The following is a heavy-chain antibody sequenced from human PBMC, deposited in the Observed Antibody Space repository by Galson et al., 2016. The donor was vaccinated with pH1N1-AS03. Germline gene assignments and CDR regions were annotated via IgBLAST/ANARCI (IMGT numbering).Heavy chain of an antibody. CDR2: ISYDVSYE. CDR1: GFTFRSYA. J-gene: IGHJ6*02. Sequence: SLRLSCAASGFTFRSYAMHWGRQAPGTGLEWMTIISYDVSYEYYTDSVKGRFTISRDTSKHTLYLQMNSLRGADTAVYYCARGLRDDYYGMDVWGQGTTVTVSS. CDR3: ARGLRDDYYGMDV. V-gene: IGHV3-30*04.